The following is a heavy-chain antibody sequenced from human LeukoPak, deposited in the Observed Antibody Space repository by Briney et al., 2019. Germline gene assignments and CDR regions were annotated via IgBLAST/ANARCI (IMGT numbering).Heavy chain of an antibody. Sequence: GGSLRLSCAASGFTFSSYWMSWVRQAPGKGLEWVVNIKQDGSEKYYVDSVKGRFTISRDNAKNSLYLQMNSLRAEDTAVYYCASAPRGYSYGSLDYWGQGTLVTVSS. CDR1: GFTFSSYW. D-gene: IGHD5-18*01. CDR3: ASAPRGYSYGSLDY. V-gene: IGHV3-7*01. J-gene: IGHJ4*02. CDR2: IKQDGSEK.